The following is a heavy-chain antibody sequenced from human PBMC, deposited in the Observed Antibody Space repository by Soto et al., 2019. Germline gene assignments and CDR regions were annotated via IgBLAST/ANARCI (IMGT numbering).Heavy chain of an antibody. J-gene: IGHJ5*02. V-gene: IGHV4-30-4*01. CDR1: GASISSADYF. CDR3: ARQRTVYFARPGDWLDP. Sequence: QVQLQESGPGLVKPSQTLSLTCTVSGASISSADYFWSWIRQPPGQGLEWIGYIYYSGNIFYNPSLESRVTIPVDTSKNQFSLKLTSVTAADTAVYYCARQRTVYFARPGDWLDPWGQGTLVTVSS. CDR2: IYYSGNI. D-gene: IGHD3-9*01.